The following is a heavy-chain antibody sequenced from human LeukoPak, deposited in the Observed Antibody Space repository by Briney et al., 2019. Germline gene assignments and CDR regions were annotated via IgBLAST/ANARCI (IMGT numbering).Heavy chain of an antibody. D-gene: IGHD3/OR15-3a*01. CDR1: GGSISSGGYS. CDR3: ARASLILKGPQKLYYFDY. V-gene: IGHV4-30-4*07. J-gene: IGHJ4*02. CDR2: IYYSGST. Sequence: SETLSLTCAVSGGSISSGGYSWSWIRQPPGKGLEWIGYIYYSGSTYYNPSLKSRVTISVDTSKNQFSLKLSSVTAADTAVYYCARASLILKGPQKLYYFDYWGQGTLVSVSS.